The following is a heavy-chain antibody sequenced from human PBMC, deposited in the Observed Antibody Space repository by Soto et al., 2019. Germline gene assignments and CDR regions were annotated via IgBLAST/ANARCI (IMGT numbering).Heavy chain of an antibody. J-gene: IGHJ2*01. Sequence: QVQLQQWGAGPLRPLETLSLTCGVSGGSFRGYYWAWIRQSPGKGLEWMGEINARGSINYNPSLKSRVSISVDTSKNHYSLNLRSVTAADTAVYYCARESHDILTGPPWVWYFDLWGRGTLVTVSS. CDR1: GGSFRGYY. CDR2: INARGSI. V-gene: IGHV4-34*01. CDR3: ARESHDILTGPPWVWYFDL. D-gene: IGHD3-9*01.